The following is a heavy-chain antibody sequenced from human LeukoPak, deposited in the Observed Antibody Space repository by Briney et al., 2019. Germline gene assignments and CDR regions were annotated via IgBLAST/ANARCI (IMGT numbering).Heavy chain of an antibody. CDR2: VNNNGREK. CDR3: ARYVNSDYGDYLWDY. Sequence: PGGSLRLSCTSSRYSFNNLWLNWVRQAPGKGLEWVASVNNNGREKFYVDSVKGRFTISRDNAKNSLYLQMNSLRAEDTAVYYCARYVNSDYGDYLWDYWGQGTLVTVST. CDR1: RYSFNNLW. V-gene: IGHV3-7*01. J-gene: IGHJ4*02. D-gene: IGHD4-17*01.